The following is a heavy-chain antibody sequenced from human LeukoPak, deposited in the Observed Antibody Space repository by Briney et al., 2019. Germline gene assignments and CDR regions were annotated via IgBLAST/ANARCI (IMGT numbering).Heavy chain of an antibody. CDR1: GDSIGSYY. CDR2: IYYRGTT. D-gene: IGHD4-17*01. CDR3: AREDPQTTVPEGLDV. J-gene: IGHJ6*02. V-gene: IGHV4-59*01. Sequence: SETLSLTCAVSGDSIGSYYWSWLRQPPGRGLEWIGYIYYRGTTTYNPSLKSRVTISVDTSKNQFSLKLTSVTAADTAVYYCAREDPQTTVPEGLDVWGQGTTVTVSS.